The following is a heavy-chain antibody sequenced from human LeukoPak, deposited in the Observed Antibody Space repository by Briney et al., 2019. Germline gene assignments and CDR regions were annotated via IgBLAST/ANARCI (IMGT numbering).Heavy chain of an antibody. D-gene: IGHD2-15*01. CDR3: ARDFTGCSGGSCYPYNWFDP. V-gene: IGHV3-21*01. J-gene: IGHJ5*02. CDR2: ISSSSSYI. CDR1: GFTFSSYS. Sequence: GGSLRLSCAASGFTFSSYSMNWVRQAPGKGLEWVSSISSSSSYIYYADSVKGRFTISRDNAKNSLYLQMNSLRAEDTAVYYGARDFTGCSGGSCYPYNWFDPWGQGTLVTVSS.